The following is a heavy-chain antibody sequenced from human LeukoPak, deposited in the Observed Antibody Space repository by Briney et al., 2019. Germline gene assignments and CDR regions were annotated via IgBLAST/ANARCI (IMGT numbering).Heavy chain of an antibody. CDR2: IIPIFGTA. CDR3: ARDERDILAGYSNWFDP. CDR1: GGTFSSYA. J-gene: IGHJ5*02. Sequence: SVKVSCKASGGTFSSYAISWVRQAPGQGLEWMGGIIPIFGTANYAQKFQGRVTITTDESTSTAYVELSSLRSEDTAVYYCARDERDILAGYSNWFDPWGQGTLVTVSS. V-gene: IGHV1-69*05. D-gene: IGHD3-9*01.